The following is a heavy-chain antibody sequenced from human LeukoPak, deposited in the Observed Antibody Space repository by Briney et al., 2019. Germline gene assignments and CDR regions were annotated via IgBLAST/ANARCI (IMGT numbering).Heavy chain of an antibody. V-gene: IGHV3-23*01. CDR3: AKAREVVPAAIPDY. Sequence: PGGSLRLSCAASGFTFSSYAMSWVRQAPGKGLEWVSAISGSGGSTYYADSVKGRFTISRDNSKNTLYLQMNSLRAEDMAVYYCAKAREVVPAAIPDYWGQGTLVTVSS. CDR1: GFTFSSYA. CDR2: ISGSGGST. D-gene: IGHD2-2*02. J-gene: IGHJ4*02.